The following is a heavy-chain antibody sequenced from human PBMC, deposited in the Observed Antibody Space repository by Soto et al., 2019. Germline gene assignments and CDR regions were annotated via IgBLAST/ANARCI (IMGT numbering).Heavy chain of an antibody. J-gene: IGHJ4*02. CDR2: ISRYGDFT. CDR3: AKDRYLDHDSRGYLFDN. D-gene: IGHD3-22*01. Sequence: EVQLLESGGDLIQPGGSLRLSCAASGFTFNIYAMTCVRQAPGQGLEWVSAISRYGDFTYYADSVEGRFTISRDNSKNTLYLQMNSLRAEDTAVYYCAKDRYLDHDSRGYLFDNWGQGTLVTVSS. CDR1: GFTFNIYA. V-gene: IGHV3-23*01.